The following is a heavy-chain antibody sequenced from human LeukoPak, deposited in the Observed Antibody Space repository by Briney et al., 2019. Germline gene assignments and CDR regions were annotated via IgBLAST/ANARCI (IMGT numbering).Heavy chain of an antibody. CDR1: GFTFSSYE. J-gene: IGHJ4*02. V-gene: IGHV3-48*03. Sequence: GGSLRLSCAASGFTFSSYEMNWVRQAPGKGLEWVSYISSSGSTIYYADSVKGRFTISRDNAKNSLYLQMNSLRAEDTAVYYCARDLRRFGTLVDYWGQGTWSPSPQ. D-gene: IGHD3-10*01. CDR3: ARDLRRFGTLVDY. CDR2: ISSSGSTI.